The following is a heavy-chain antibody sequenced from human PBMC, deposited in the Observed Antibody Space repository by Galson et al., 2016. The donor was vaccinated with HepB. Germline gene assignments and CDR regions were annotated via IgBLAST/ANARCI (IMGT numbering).Heavy chain of an antibody. J-gene: IGHJ4*02. Sequence: SLRLSCAASGFVVSSPYMARVRQAPGRGLECVSLLYRDGFTYYADSVKGRFTISRDNSKNTFYLQMNSLRADDTAVYYCARDGRQDRGSIFDYWGQGTLVTVSS. CDR2: LYRDGFT. D-gene: IGHD6-6*01. CDR3: ARDGRQDRGSIFDY. V-gene: IGHV3-66*01. CDR1: GFVVSSPY.